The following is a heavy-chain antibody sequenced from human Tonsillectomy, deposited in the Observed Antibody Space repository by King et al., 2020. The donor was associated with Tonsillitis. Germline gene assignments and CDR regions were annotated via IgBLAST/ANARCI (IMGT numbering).Heavy chain of an antibody. CDR1: GFTLDDYA. CDR3: AKDTAYDILTGSGPFDY. CDR2: ISWNSGSI. Sequence: VQLVESGGGLVQPGRSLRISCAASGFTLDDYAMHWVRQATGKGLEWVSGISWNSGSIGYADSVKGRFTISRDNAKNSLYLQMNSLRAEDTALYYCAKDTAYDILTGSGPFDYWGQGTLVTVSS. V-gene: IGHV3-9*01. J-gene: IGHJ4*02. D-gene: IGHD3-9*01.